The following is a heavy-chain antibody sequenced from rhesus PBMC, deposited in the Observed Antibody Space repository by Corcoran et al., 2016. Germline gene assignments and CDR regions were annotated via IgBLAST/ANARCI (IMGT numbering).Heavy chain of an antibody. V-gene: IGHV4-80*01. CDR2: ITGKGGHT. J-gene: IGHJ6*01. CDR3: ARGPIVVIKYGLDS. D-gene: IGHD3-28*01. CDR1: GASISSYW. Sequence: QVQLQESGPGLVKPSETLSLTCAVSGASISSYWWSWIRPPPGKGLGGIGEITGKGGHTHYNPSLKRRITISKDASKNQFSLKLSSVTAADTAVYYCARGPIVVIKYGLDSWGQGVVVTVSS.